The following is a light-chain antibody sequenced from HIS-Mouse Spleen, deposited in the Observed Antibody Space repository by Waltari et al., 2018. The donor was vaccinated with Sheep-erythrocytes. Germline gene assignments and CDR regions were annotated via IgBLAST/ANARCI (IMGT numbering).Light chain of an antibody. Sequence: QSALTQPASVSGSPGLSITISCTGPSSDVGSYNLVSWYQQHPGKAPKRRIYEGSKRPHRVSNRYSGSKSGNTASLTISGLQAEDVADYYCCSYAGTSTFHVVFGGGTKLTVI. V-gene: IGLV2-23*03. CDR3: CSYAGTSTFHVV. J-gene: IGLJ2*01. CDR2: EGS. CDR1: SSDVGSYNL.